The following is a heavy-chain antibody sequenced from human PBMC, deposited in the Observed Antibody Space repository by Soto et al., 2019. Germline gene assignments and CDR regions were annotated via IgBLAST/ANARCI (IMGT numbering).Heavy chain of an antibody. D-gene: IGHD6-13*01. CDR3: ARRGGAAGRYSVDY. CDR2: IYYSGST. Sequence: SETLYLTCTVSGGSIRSSSYYLGWIRQPPGKGLEWLGSIYYSGSTYYNPSLKSRVTISVDTSKNQFSLKLSSVTAEDTAVYYCARRGGAAGRYSVDYWGQGTLVTVSS. CDR1: GGSIRSSSYY. V-gene: IGHV4-39*01. J-gene: IGHJ4*02.